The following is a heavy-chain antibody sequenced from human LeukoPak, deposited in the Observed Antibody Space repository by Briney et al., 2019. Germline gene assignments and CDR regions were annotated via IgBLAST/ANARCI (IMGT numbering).Heavy chain of an antibody. CDR1: GFTFSSYS. D-gene: IGHD5-12*01. J-gene: IGHJ4*02. CDR2: ISYDGSNK. Sequence: PGGSLRLSCAASGFTFSSYSMNWVRQAPGKGLEWVAVISYDGSNKYYADSVKGRFTISRDNSKNTLYLQMNSLKTDDTAVYYCAADLPPPRGYDYPVDDWGQGTLVTVSS. CDR3: AADLPPPRGYDYPVDD. V-gene: IGHV3-30*03.